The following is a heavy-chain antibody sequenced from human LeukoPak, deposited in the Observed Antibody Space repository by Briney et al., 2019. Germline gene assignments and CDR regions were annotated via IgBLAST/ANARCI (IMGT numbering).Heavy chain of an antibody. D-gene: IGHD6-19*01. CDR2: IKQDGSEK. CDR3: AKDRESYSSGFLDY. CDR1: GFTFSNYW. V-gene: IGHV3-7*03. Sequence: GGSLRLSCAASGFTFSNYWMSWVRQAPGKGLEWVANIKQDGSEKYYVDSVKGRFTISRDNAKNSLYLQMNSLRAEDTALYYCAKDRESYSSGFLDYWGQGTLVTVSS. J-gene: IGHJ4*02.